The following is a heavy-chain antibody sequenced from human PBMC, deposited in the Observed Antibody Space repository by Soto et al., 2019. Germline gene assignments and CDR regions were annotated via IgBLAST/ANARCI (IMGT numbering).Heavy chain of an antibody. D-gene: IGHD3-22*01. Sequence: GGSLRLSCAASGFTFSDYYMRWVRQAPGGGLEWVSYISSSSSYTNYADSVKGRFTISRDNAKNSLYLQMNSLRAEDTAVYYCARGAPIVVEAFDILGQGTMVTVSS. CDR3: ARGAPIVVEAFDI. J-gene: IGHJ3*02. V-gene: IGHV3-11*03. CDR1: GFTFSDYY. CDR2: ISSSSSYT.